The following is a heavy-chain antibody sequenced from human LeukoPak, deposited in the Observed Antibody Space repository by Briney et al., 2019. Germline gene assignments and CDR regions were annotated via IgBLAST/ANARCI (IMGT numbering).Heavy chain of an antibody. CDR3: ARMAPEYWFGP. D-gene: IGHD1-14*01. CDR2: IYYSGST. V-gene: IGHV4-59*01. CDR1: GGSISSYY. J-gene: IGHJ5*02. Sequence: PSETLSLTCTVSGGSISSYYWSWIRQPPGKGLEWIGYIYYSGSTNYNPSLKSRVTISVDTSKNQFSLKLSSVTAADTAVYYCARMAPEYWFGPWGQGTLVTVSS.